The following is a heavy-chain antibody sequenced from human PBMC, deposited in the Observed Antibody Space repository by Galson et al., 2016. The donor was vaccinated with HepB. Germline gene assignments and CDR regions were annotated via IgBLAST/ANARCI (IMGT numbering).Heavy chain of an antibody. CDR2: INAGNGNT. CDR1: GYIFTSYA. J-gene: IGHJ1*01. CDR3: ARGVFASGYYRFQH. D-gene: IGHD3-3*01. Sequence: SVKVSCKASGYIFTSYAIHWVRQAPGQGLEWMGWINAGNGNTTYSQKIQGRVTITRDTTASTAYMELSSLTSEDTAVYFCARGVFASGYYRFQHWGQGTLVTVSS. V-gene: IGHV1-3*01.